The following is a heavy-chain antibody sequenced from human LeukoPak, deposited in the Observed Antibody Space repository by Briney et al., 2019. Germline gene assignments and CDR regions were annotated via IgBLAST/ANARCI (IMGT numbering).Heavy chain of an antibody. CDR2: IWYDGGNK. CDR3: AKDLGEGAYSYGWDAFDI. J-gene: IGHJ3*02. CDR1: GFTFSSYG. D-gene: IGHD5-18*01. V-gene: IGHV3-33*06. Sequence: GGSLRLSCAASGFTFSSYGMHWVRQAPGKGLEWVAVIWYDGGNKYYADSVKGRFTISRDNSKNTLYLQMNSLRAEDTAVYYCAKDLGEGAYSYGWDAFDIWGQGTMVTVSS.